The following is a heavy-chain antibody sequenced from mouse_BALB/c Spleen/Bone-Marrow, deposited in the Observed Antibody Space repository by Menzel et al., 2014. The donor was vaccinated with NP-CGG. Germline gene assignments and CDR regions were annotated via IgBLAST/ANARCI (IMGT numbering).Heavy chain of an antibody. Sequence: EVQLQESGPGLVKPPQTVSLTCTVTGISITTGNYRWSWIRQFPGNKLEWIGYIYYSGTITYNPSLTSRTTITRDTSKNQFFLEMNSLTAEDTATYYCARYDGYFDYWGQGTTLTVPS. J-gene: IGHJ2*01. CDR1: GISITTGNYR. CDR3: ARYDGYFDY. D-gene: IGHD2-3*01. V-gene: IGHV3-5*02. CDR2: IYYSGTI.